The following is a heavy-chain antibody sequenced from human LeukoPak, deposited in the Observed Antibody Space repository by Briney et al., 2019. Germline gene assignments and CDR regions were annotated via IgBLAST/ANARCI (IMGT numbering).Heavy chain of an antibody. CDR2: ISYDGSNK. D-gene: IGHD2-2*01. J-gene: IGHJ4*02. CDR1: GFTFSSYA. CDR3: ASRGYCSSTSCYYFDY. V-gene: IGHV3-30-3*01. Sequence: GRSLRLSCAASGFTFSSYAMHWVRQAPGKGLEWVAVISYDGSNKYHADSVKGRFTISRDNSKNTLYLQMNSLRAEDTAVYYCASRGYCSSTSCYYFDYWGQGTLVIVSS.